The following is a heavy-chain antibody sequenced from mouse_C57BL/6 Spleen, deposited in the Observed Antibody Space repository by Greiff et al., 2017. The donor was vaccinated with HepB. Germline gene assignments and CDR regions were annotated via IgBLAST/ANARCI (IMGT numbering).Heavy chain of an antibody. V-gene: IGHV1-22*01. Sequence: EVQLVESGPELVKPGASVKMSCKASGYTFTDYNMHWVKQSHGKSLEWIGYINPNNGGTSYNQKFKGKATLTVNKSSSTAYMELRSLTSEDSAVYYCARASPGDAMDYWGQGTSVTVSS. D-gene: IGHD3-3*01. J-gene: IGHJ4*01. CDR2: INPNNGGT. CDR3: ARASPGDAMDY. CDR1: GYTFTDYN.